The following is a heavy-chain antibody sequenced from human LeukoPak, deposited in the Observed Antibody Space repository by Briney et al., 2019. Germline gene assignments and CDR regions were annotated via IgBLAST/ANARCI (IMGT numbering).Heavy chain of an antibody. J-gene: IGHJ6*03. CDR3: ARSVGGFWSGYSRDYYYMDV. D-gene: IGHD3-3*01. CDR2: IYYSGST. CDR1: GGSISSSSYS. Sequence: PSETLSLTCTVSGGSISSSSYSWGWIRQPPGKGLEWIGSIYYSGSTYYNPSLKSRVTISVDTSKNQFSLKLSSVTAADTAVYYCARSVGGFWSGYSRDYYYMDVWGKGTTVTVSS. V-gene: IGHV4-39*07.